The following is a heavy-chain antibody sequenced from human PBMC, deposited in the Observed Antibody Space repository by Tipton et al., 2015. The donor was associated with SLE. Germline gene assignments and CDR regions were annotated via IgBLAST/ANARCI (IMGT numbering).Heavy chain of an antibody. CDR2: IYYSGST. D-gene: IGHD6-25*01. Sequence: TLSLTCAVSGGSISSGGYSWSWIRQPPGKGLEWIGYIYYSGSTNYNPSLKSRVTISVDTSKNQFSLKLSSVTAADTAVYYCARDRGQRGAFDIWGQGTMVTVPS. CDR1: GGSISSGGYS. V-gene: IGHV4-61*08. J-gene: IGHJ3*02. CDR3: ARDRGQRGAFDI.